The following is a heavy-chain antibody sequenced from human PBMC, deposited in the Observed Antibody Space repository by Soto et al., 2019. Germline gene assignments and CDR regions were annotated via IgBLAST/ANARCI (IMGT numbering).Heavy chain of an antibody. D-gene: IGHD3-10*01. Sequence: EVQRPESGGDLVRPGGSLRLSCAASGFSFSLYAMSWVHQAPGKGLDCVSAISDSPAYTYFAAPVKGRFTLSKDNSKNPPYLPMNSLRIDHRAVYYCALRVRREVFLGCFGPWGQGPLVSV. CDR1: GFSFSLYA. J-gene: IGHJ5*02. CDR3: ALRVRREVFLGCFGP. V-gene: IGHV3-23*01. CDR2: ISDSPAYT.